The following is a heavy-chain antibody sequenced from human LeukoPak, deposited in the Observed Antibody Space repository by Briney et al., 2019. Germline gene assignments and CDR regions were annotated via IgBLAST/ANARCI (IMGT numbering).Heavy chain of an antibody. CDR1: GYSISSGYF. J-gene: IGHJ5*02. Sequence: SETLSLTCAVSGYSISSGYFWVWIRQPPGKGLEWIGTIYHTGATYYNPSLRSPVTISVDTSKNQFSLEVNSVTAADTAVYYCARDLGLTISANWFDPWGQGTLVTVSS. D-gene: IGHD3-9*01. CDR2: IYHTGAT. V-gene: IGHV4-38-2*02. CDR3: ARDLGLTISANWFDP.